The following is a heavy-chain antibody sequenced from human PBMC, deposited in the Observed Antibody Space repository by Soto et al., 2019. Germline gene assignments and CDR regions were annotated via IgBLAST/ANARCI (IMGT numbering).Heavy chain of an antibody. J-gene: IGHJ5*02. CDR1: GDSFTNYA. V-gene: IGHV1-69*01. D-gene: IGHD2-8*01. CDR2: FILALGTP. CDR3: GRYCTNTKCRGGYYLDL. Sequence: QVLLVQSGAEMKQPGSSVSVSCKASGDSFTNYAFTWVRQAPGQGPEWLGGFILALGTPNYSQRFQGRLTITADESSSTVYMELGSLRLDDTAVYYCGRYCTNTKCRGGYYLDLWGQGTLLTVSS.